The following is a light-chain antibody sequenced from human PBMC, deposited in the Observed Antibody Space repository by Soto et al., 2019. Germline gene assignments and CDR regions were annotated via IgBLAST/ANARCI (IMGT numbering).Light chain of an antibody. CDR1: QSISGN. V-gene: IGKV3-20*01. J-gene: IGKJ5*01. CDR3: QQYVISVT. Sequence: VMTQSPATLSVSPGARVPLSCRASQSISGNLAWYQQRPGQAPRLLIYGASIRAAGIPDRFSGSGSGADFTLTISRLEPQDSAMYYCQQYVISVTFGQGTRLEIK. CDR2: GAS.